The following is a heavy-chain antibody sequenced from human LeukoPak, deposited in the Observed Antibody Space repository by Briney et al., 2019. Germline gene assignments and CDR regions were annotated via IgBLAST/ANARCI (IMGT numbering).Heavy chain of an antibody. CDR3: ARDRTRYYYYSYMDV. D-gene: IGHD1-14*01. CDR1: EYTFTGYY. J-gene: IGHJ6*03. Sequence: ASVKVSCKTSEYTFTGYYMHRVRQAPGQGLEWMGWINPNSGDTNYAQKFQGRVTMTRDTSISTAYMELSRLRSDDTAVYYCARDRTRYYYYSYMDVWGKGTAVTIFS. V-gene: IGHV1-2*02. CDR2: INPNSGDT.